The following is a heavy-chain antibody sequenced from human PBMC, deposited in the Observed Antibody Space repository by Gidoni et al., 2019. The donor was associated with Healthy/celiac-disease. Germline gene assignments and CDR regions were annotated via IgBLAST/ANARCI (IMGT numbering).Heavy chain of an antibody. J-gene: IGHJ6*02. CDR1: YG. Sequence: YGMLWVRQAPGQGLEWMGIINPSGGSTSYAQQFPGRVTMTRDTSTSTVYMELSSLRSEDTAVYYWARDVITRATDYYYGMDVWGQGTTVTVSS. CDR2: INPSGGST. D-gene: IGHD3-10*01. CDR3: ARDVITRATDYYYGMDV. V-gene: IGHV1-46*03.